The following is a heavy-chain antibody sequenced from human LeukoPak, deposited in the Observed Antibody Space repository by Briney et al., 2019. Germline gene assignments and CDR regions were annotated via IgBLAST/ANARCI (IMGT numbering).Heavy chain of an antibody. CDR2: INHSGST. D-gene: IGHD2-2*01. CDR3: ARGAPRYCSSTSCYGGDY. CDR1: GGSFSGYY. J-gene: IGHJ4*02. V-gene: IGHV4-34*01. Sequence: SETLSLTCAAYGGSFSGYYWSWIRQPPGKGLEWIGEINHSGSTNYNPPLKSRVTISVDTSKNQFSLKLSSVTAADTAVYYCARGAPRYCSSTSCYGGDYWGQGTLVTVSS.